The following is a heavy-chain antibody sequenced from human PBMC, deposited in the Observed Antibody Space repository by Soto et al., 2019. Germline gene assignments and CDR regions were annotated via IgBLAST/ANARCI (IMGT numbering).Heavy chain of an antibody. CDR1: GYSFTRYG. J-gene: IGHJ6*02. CDR3: AMVDVYVTPSPQDV. D-gene: IGHD3-16*01. Sequence: QVQLVQSRAEVRNPGASVKVSCRASGYSFTRYGIAWARRAPGQGLEWMGWINTYNGNTNYAQNLQGRVTLTTDTSTSTAYMELTSLRSNDTAIYYCAMVDVYVTPSPQDVWGQGTTVIVSS. V-gene: IGHV1-18*01. CDR2: INTYNGNT.